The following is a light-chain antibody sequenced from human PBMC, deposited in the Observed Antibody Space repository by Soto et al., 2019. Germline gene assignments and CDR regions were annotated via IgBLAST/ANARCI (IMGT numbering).Light chain of an antibody. CDR3: QQYYTLPLT. CDR1: QIVLFTSNNKNY. Sequence: DLVMTQSPYSLAVSLGEMATINCESSQIVLFTSNNKNYVAWYQQKPGQPAKLLLSWASARESGVPERFSGSGSGTLFTLSISSLQAEDVAVYYCQQYYTLPLTFGGGTKV. V-gene: IGKV4-1*01. CDR2: WAS. J-gene: IGKJ4*01.